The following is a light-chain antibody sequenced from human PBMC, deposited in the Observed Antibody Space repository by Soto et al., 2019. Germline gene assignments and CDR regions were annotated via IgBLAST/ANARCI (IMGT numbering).Light chain of an antibody. Sequence: EIVLTQSPCTLSLSPGERATLSCRASQSVSSTYLAWYQQRPGQAPRLLIYGASSRATGIPDRFSGSGSGTDFTLTISRLEPEDFAVYYCHQYSSSTKTFGQGTKVAIK. CDR1: QSVSSTY. V-gene: IGKV3-20*01. CDR3: HQYSSSTKT. CDR2: GAS. J-gene: IGKJ1*01.